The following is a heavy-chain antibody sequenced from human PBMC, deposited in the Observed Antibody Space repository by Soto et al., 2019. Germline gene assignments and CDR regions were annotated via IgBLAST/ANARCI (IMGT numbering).Heavy chain of an antibody. V-gene: IGHV3-23*01. D-gene: IGHD6-13*01. Sequence: EVHLLESGGGLVQPGGSLRLSCAASGFTFSSHAMSWVRQAPGKGLEWVAGISHSDDDTYYVDSVKGRFTISRDNSKTTLDLQMHSLRTSDTAIYYWVKDWTGSTCPCMDVWGQGPTATV. CDR1: GFTFSSHA. CDR3: VKDWTGSTCPCMDV. J-gene: IGHJ6*02. CDR2: ISHSDDDT.